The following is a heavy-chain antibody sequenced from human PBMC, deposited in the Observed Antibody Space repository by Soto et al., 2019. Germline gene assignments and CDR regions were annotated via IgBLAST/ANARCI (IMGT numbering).Heavy chain of an antibody. J-gene: IGHJ4*02. Sequence: QVQLVESGGGVVQPGRSLRLSCAASGFTFSSYGMHWVRQAPGKGLEWVAVISYDGSNKYYADSVKGRFTISRDNSKNTLYLPMNSLRAEDTAVYYCAKLLWFGESPHGYDYWGQGTLVTVSS. V-gene: IGHV3-30*18. D-gene: IGHD3-10*01. CDR1: GFTFSSYG. CDR2: ISYDGSNK. CDR3: AKLLWFGESPHGYDY.